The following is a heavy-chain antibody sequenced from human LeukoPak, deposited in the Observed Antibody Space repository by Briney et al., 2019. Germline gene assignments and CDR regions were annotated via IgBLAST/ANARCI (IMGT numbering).Heavy chain of an antibody. CDR3: ARGRLLQDFDY. V-gene: IGHV1-8*03. D-gene: IGHD2-15*01. CDR2: MNPNSGNT. Sequence: ASVKVSCKASGYTFTSNDINLVRQATGQGLEWMGWMNPNSGNTGYAQKFQGRVTITRNTSISTAYMELSSLRSEDTAVYYCARGRLLQDFDYWGRGTLVTVSS. CDR1: GYTFTSND. J-gene: IGHJ4*02.